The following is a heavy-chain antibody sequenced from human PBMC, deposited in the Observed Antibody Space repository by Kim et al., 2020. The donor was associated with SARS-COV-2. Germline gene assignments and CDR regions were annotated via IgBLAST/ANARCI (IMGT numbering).Heavy chain of an antibody. Sequence: GGSLRLSCAASGFTFSSYGMHWVRQAPGKGLEWVSVICDDGSNKYYADSVRGRFTISRDNSKNTLYLQMNSLRAEDTAVYYCARDRKWFGELSGAFDIWGQGKMVTVSS. V-gene: IGHV3-33*01. CDR3: ARDRKWFGELSGAFDI. J-gene: IGHJ3*02. D-gene: IGHD3-10*01. CDR1: GFTFSSYG. CDR2: ICDDGSNK.